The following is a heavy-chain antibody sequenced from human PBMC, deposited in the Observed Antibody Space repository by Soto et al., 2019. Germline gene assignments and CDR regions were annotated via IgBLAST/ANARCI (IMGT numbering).Heavy chain of an antibody. CDR2: IGTAGDA. CDR1: GFTFSSSD. V-gene: IGHV3-13*04. Sequence: EVQLVESGGGLVQPGGSLRLSCAASGFTFSSSDMHWVRQVKGKGLEWVSAIGTAGDAYYPNSVKGRFTISRENAKNALYLQMNSLRAGDTAVYYCARAFITGVLDYWGQGTRVTVSS. J-gene: IGHJ4*02. D-gene: IGHD3-10*01. CDR3: ARAFITGVLDY.